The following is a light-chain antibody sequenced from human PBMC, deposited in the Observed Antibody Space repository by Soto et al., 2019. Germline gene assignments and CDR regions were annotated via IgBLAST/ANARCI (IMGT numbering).Light chain of an antibody. CDR1: SSNIGAGYD. CDR3: QSYDSSLSGYVV. V-gene: IGLV1-40*01. CDR2: GHS. Sequence: QSVLTQPPSVSGAPGQRVTISCTGSSSNIGAGYDVHWYQQLPGTAPKLLIYGHSNRPSGVPDRFSGSKSGTSASLAITGLQAEDEADYYCQSYDSSLSGYVVFGGGTKLNVL. J-gene: IGLJ2*01.